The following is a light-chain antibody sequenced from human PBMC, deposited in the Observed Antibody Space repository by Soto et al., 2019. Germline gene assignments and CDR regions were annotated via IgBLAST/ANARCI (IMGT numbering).Light chain of an antibody. CDR2: GAS. CDR1: QSVSSN. Sequence: EIAMTQSPATLSVSPGERATLSCRASQSVSSNLAWYQQKPGQAPRLLIYGASTRPTGIPARFSGSGSGTEFTLTISSLQSEDFAVYYCQHYNNWPRTFGQGTKVEIK. CDR3: QHYNNWPRT. J-gene: IGKJ1*01. V-gene: IGKV3-15*01.